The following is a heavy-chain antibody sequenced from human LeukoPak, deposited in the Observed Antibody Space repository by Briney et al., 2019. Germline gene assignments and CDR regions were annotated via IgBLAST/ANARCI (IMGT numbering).Heavy chain of an antibody. D-gene: IGHD3-10*01. Sequence: SETLSLTCTVSGYSISSGYYWAWIRQPPGKGLEWIGSIYYSGSTYYNPSLKSRVTISLDASKNQFSLKLSSVTAADTAVYYCARGNGYGSGSYYNDGYYYYYMDVWGKGTTVTISS. V-gene: IGHV4-38-2*02. CDR2: IYYSGST. CDR1: GYSISSGYY. J-gene: IGHJ6*03. CDR3: ARGNGYGSGSYYNDGYYYYYMDV.